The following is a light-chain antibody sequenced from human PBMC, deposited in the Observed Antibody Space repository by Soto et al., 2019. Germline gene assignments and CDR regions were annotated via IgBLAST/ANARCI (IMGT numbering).Light chain of an antibody. CDR3: QQYNTYPLT. CDR1: QSIGRW. Sequence: DIQMTQSPSTLSASVGDRVTITCRASQSIGRWLAWYQQKPGKAPKLLIYDASSLQSGVPSKFSGSGSGTEFTLTISSLQPDDFASYYCQQYNTYPLTFGGGTRVEIK. V-gene: IGKV1-5*01. J-gene: IGKJ4*01. CDR2: DAS.